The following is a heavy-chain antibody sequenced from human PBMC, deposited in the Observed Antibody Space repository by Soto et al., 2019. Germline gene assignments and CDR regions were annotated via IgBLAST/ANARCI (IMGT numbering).Heavy chain of an antibody. CDR2: IIPIFGTA. Sequence: ASVKVSCKASGGTFSSYAISWVRQAPGQGLEWMGGIIPIFGTANYAQKFQGRVTITADESTSTAYMELSSLRSEDTAVYYCARDRGVHSGSYSHFDYWGQGTLVTVSS. CDR3: ARDRGVHSGSYSHFDY. CDR1: GGTFSSYA. V-gene: IGHV1-69*13. D-gene: IGHD1-26*01. J-gene: IGHJ4*02.